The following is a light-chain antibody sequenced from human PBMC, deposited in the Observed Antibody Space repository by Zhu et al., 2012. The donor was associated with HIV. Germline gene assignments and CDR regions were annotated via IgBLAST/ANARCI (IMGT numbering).Light chain of an antibody. CDR2: GAS. V-gene: IGKV3-15*01. Sequence: EVVLTQSPATLSVSPGERATLSCRASQSVSTNLAWHQQKPGQAPRLLIFGASTRATGIPARFTGSGSGTEFTLTITSVQSEDFAVYHCQEYYDWPLYAFGQGSKAGDQT. CDR3: QEYYDWPLYA. J-gene: IGKJ2*01. CDR1: QSVSTN.